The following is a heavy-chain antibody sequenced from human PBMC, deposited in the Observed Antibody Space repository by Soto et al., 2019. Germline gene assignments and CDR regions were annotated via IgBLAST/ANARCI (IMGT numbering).Heavy chain of an antibody. CDR1: GGTFSSYA. V-gene: IGHV1-69*13. J-gene: IGHJ3*02. Sequence: ASVKVSCKASGGTFSSYAISWVRQAPGQGLEWMGGIIPIFGTANYAQKFQGRVTITADESTSTAYMELSSLRSEDTAVYYCARSTRELYAFDIWGQGTMVTVSS. CDR3: ARSTRELYAFDI. CDR2: IIPIFGTA. D-gene: IGHD1-26*01.